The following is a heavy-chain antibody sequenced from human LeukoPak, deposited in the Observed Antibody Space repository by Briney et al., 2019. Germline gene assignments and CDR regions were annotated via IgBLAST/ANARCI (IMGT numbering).Heavy chain of an antibody. D-gene: IGHD3-10*01. CDR3: ARGLIWFGELLGAFDI. CDR2: IWYDGSNK. J-gene: IGHJ3*02. V-gene: IGHV3-33*01. Sequence: GGTLRLSCAASGFTFSSYGMHGVRQAPGKGLEGGADIWYDGSNKYYADSVKGRFTISRDNSKTTLYLQMNSLRAEDTTVYYCARGLIWFGELLGAFDIWGQGTMVTVSS. CDR1: GFTFSSYG.